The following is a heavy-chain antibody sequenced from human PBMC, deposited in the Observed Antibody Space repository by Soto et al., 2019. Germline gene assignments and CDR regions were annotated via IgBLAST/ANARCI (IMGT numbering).Heavy chain of an antibody. D-gene: IGHD3-9*01. CDR2: MNPNSANT. CDR1: GFTCTSYD. V-gene: IGHV1-8*01. J-gene: IGHJ5*02. CDR3: ARGRSTYYDILTGYAASQNRFHP. Sequence: ASVKIACKASGFTCTSYDINWVRQATGQGLEWMGWMNPNSANTGYAQKLRGRVTMTRNTSISTAYMELSSLRSEDTAVYYCARGRSTYYDILTGYAASQNRFHPWGQGTLVTVSS.